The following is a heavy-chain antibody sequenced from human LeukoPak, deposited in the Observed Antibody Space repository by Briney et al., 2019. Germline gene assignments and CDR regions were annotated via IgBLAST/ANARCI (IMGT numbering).Heavy chain of an antibody. J-gene: IGHJ4*02. CDR2: ISSSSSYI. V-gene: IGHV3-21*01. CDR1: GFTFSSYS. CDR3: ASYVVPAALDY. D-gene: IGHD2-2*01. Sequence: GGTLRPSCAASGFTFSSYSMNWVRQAPGKGLEWVSSISSSSSYIYYADSVKGRFTISRDNAKNSLYLQINSLRAEDTAVYYCASYVVPAALDYWGEGTLVTVSS.